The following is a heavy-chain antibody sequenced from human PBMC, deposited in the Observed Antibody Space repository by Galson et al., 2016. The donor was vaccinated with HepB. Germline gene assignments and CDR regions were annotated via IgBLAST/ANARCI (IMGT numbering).Heavy chain of an antibody. CDR2: IIPILGIT. CDR1: GGTFSSYA. J-gene: IGHJ6*02. D-gene: IGHD6-6*01. CDR3: AREDYSSSSTYGMDV. Sequence: SVKVSCKASGGTFSSYAISWVRQAPGQGLEWMGGIIPILGITNYAQKFQGRVTITADKSTSTVYMELSSLRSEDTSVYYWAREDYSSSSTYGMDVWGQGTTVTVSS. V-gene: IGHV1-69*10.